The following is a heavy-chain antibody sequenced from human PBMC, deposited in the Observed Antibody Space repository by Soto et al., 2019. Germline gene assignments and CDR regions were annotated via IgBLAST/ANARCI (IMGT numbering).Heavy chain of an antibody. CDR2: ISSSSSTI. V-gene: IGHV3-48*01. J-gene: IGHJ3*02. Sequence: EVQLVESGGGLVQPGGSLRLSCAASEFTFRSYSMNWGRQAPGKGLEWVSYISSSSSTIYYADSVKGRFTISRDNAKNSLYLQMNSLRAEDTAVYYCARGHDAFDIWGQGTMVTVSS. CDR3: ARGHDAFDI. CDR1: EFTFRSYS.